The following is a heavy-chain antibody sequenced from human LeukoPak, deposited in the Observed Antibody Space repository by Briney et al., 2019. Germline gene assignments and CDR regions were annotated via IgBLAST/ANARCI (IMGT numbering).Heavy chain of an antibody. D-gene: IGHD6-19*01. Sequence: GASVKVSCKASGYTFTGYYMHWVRQAPGQGLGWMGRINPNSGGTNYAQKFQGRVTMTRDTSISTAYMELSRLRSDDTAVYYCARVKVGSSGWKLDYWGQGTLVTVSS. CDR2: INPNSGGT. CDR1: GYTFTGYY. J-gene: IGHJ4*02. V-gene: IGHV1-2*06. CDR3: ARVKVGSSGWKLDY.